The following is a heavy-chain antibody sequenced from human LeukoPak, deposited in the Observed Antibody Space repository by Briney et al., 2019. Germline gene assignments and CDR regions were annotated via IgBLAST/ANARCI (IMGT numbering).Heavy chain of an antibody. CDR2: IIPIFGTA. Sequence: PVASVKVSCKASGDTFCSYAISWVRQAPGQGLEWMGGIIPIFGTANYAQKFQGRVTITADESTSTAYMELSSLRSEDTAVYYCARGAGVLTGYYTSPPLFDYWGQGTLVTVSS. V-gene: IGHV1-69*01. CDR3: ARGAGVLTGYYTSPPLFDY. CDR1: GDTFCSYA. D-gene: IGHD3-9*01. J-gene: IGHJ4*02.